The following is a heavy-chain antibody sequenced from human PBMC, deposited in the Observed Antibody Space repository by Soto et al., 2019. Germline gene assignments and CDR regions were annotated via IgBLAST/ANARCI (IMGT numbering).Heavy chain of an antibody. V-gene: IGHV3-23*01. CDR3: VPDGVVVVAATLEHTTGLGYIQH. CDR2: ISGSGGST. Sequence: PGGSLRLSCAASGFTFSSYAMSWVRQAPGKGLEWVSAISGSGGSTYYADSVKGRFTISRDNSKNTLYLQMNSLRAEDTAVYYCVPDGVVVVAATLEHTTGLGYIQHWGQGTLVTVSS. CDR1: GFTFSSYA. D-gene: IGHD2-15*01. J-gene: IGHJ1*01.